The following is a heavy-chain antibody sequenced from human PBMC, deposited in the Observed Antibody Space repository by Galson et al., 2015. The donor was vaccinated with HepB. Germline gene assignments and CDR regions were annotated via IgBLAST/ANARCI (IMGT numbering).Heavy chain of an antibody. V-gene: IGHV1-69*02. CDR3: ASSGLRLTNGIDY. D-gene: IGHD4-17*01. CDR1: GGTFSSYT. J-gene: IGHJ4*02. CDR2: IIPILGIA. Sequence: SVKVSCKASGGTFSSYTISWVRQAPGQGLEWMGRIIPILGIANYAQKFQGRVTITADKSTSTAYMELSSLRSEDTAVYYCASSGLRLTNGIDYWGQGTLVTVSS.